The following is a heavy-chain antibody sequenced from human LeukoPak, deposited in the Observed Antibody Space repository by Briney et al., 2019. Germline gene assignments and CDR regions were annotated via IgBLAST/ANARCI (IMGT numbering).Heavy chain of an antibody. V-gene: IGHV4-30-4*01. D-gene: IGHD2-15*01. CDR2: IYYSGST. CDR1: GSSISSGDYY. CDR3: ARGVVAATNAAEYFQH. Sequence: SETLSLTCTVSGSSISSGDYYWSWIRQPPGKGLEWIGYIYYSGSTYYNPSLKSRVTISVDTSKNPFSLKLSSVTAADTAVYHCARGVVAATNAAEYFQHWGQGTLVTVSS. J-gene: IGHJ1*01.